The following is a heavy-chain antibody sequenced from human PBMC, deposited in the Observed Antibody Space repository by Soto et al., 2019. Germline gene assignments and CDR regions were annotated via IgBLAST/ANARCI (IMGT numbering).Heavy chain of an antibody. CDR1: GGFISPYY. J-gene: IGHJ4*02. CDR2: IHYTGKT. CDR3: ARLHTEMVPRGVRHQYYFDY. D-gene: IGHD3-10*01. V-gene: IGHV4-59*01. Sequence: LSLTCTVSGGFISPYYWSWIRQPPGKGLDWIGYIHYTGKTSYNPSLKSRVTISVDTSQSQFSLKLSSVTAADTAVYYCARLHTEMVPRGVRHQYYFDYWGQGSLVTVSS.